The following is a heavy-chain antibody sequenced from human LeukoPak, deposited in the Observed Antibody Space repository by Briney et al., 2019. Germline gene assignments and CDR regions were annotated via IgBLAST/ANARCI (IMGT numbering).Heavy chain of an antibody. V-gene: IGHV1-8*01. CDR2: MNPNSGNT. D-gene: IGHD5-18*01. CDR3: SRLRGYSYGYAGY. J-gene: IGHJ4*02. CDR1: GYTFTSYD. Sequence: GASVKVSCKASGYTFTSYDINWVRQATGQGLEWMGWMNPNSGNTGYAQKFQGRVTMTRNTSISTAYMELSSLRSEDTAVYYCSRLRGYSYGYAGYWGQGTLVTVSS.